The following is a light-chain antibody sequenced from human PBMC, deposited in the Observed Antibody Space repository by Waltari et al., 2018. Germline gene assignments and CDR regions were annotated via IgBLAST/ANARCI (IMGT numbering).Light chain of an antibody. J-gene: IGLJ3*02. CDR2: DNI. CDR1: SSNLGAGSA. V-gene: IGLV1-40*01. Sequence: QSVLTQPPSVSGAPGQTVTISCPGSSSNLGAGSAVHWYQHLPGAAPKVLIYDNINRPSGVPDRFSGSKSGTSASLTINGLQAEDEADYYCQSCDDNLSGWVFGGGTKLTVL. CDR3: QSCDDNLSGWV.